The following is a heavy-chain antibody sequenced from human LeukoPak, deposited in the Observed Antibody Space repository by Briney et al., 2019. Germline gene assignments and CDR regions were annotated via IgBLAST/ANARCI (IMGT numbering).Heavy chain of an antibody. CDR2: MNPNSGNT. D-gene: IGHD5/OR15-5a*01. CDR1: GYTFTSYD. J-gene: IGHJ4*02. V-gene: IGHV1-8*03. CDR3: ARSTSRDYFDY. Sequence: ASVKVSCKASGYTFTSYDINWVRQATGQGLEWMGWMNPNSGNTGYAQKFQGRVTITRNASISTAYMELSSLRSEDTAVYYCARSTSRDYFDYWGQGTLVTVSS.